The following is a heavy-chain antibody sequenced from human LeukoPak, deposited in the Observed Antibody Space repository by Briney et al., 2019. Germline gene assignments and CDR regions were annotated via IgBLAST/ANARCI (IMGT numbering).Heavy chain of an antibody. J-gene: IGHJ4*02. D-gene: IGHD3-10*01. CDR3: AKADRGWGVITKD. CDR2: IGGSGDFT. V-gene: IGHV3-23*01. Sequence: GGSLRLSCAASGFTFSTYAMSWVRQAPGKGLEWVSAIGGSGDFTYYAEYVRGRFTISRDNSEETLYLQMNSLRAEDTAVYYCAKADRGWGVITKDWGQGTLVTVSS. CDR1: GFTFSTYA.